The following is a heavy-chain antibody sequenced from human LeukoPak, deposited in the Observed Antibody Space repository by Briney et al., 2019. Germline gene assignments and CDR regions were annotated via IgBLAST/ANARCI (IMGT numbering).Heavy chain of an antibody. CDR1: GYSISSGYF. J-gene: IGHJ4*02. D-gene: IGHD2-15*01. CDR2: IDHSGRT. V-gene: IGHV4-38-2*02. CDR3: ARVMGSGRNFGY. Sequence: SETLSLTCTVSGYSISSGYFWGWIRQPPGKGLEWIGSIDHSGRTYYNPSLKSRITMSVDTSKNQFFLKLSSVAAADTAVYYCARVMGSGRNFGYWGQGTLVTVSS.